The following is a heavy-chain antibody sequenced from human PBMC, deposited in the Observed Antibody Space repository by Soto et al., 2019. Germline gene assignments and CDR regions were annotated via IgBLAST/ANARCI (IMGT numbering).Heavy chain of an antibody. V-gene: IGHV3-23*01. CDR1: GFTFNIYA. CDR3: AKDRYLDHDSRGYLFDN. Sequence: EVQLLESGGDLIQPGGSLRLSCAASGFTFNIYAMTWVRQAPGKGLEWVSAISRYGDFTYYADSVEGRFTISRDNSKNSLYLQINSLRAEDTAVYYGAKDRYLDHDSRGYLFDNWGQGTLVTVSS. CDR2: ISRYGDFT. J-gene: IGHJ4*02. D-gene: IGHD3-22*01.